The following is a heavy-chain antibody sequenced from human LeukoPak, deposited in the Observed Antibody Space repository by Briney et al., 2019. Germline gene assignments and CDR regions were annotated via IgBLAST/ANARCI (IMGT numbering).Heavy chain of an antibody. V-gene: IGHV3-11*01. D-gene: IGHD3-22*01. CDR1: GFTFSDYY. CDR3: ARHYYDSRHPTSGYYMDV. CDR2: ISRSGSTI. J-gene: IGHJ6*03. Sequence: KSGGSLRLSCAASGFTFSDYYMSWIRQAPGKGLEWVSYISRSGSTIYYADSVQGRFTISRDNAKNSLYLQVSSLRAEDTAVYYRARHYYDSRHPTSGYYMDVWGKGTTVTVSS.